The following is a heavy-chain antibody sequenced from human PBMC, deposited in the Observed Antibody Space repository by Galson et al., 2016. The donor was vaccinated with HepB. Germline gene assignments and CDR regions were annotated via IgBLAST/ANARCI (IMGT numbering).Heavy chain of an antibody. J-gene: IGHJ4*02. CDR1: GFDFSIYS. CDR3: ARDSYDSSWYGDY. D-gene: IGHD6-13*01. CDR2: ITGSSRAI. Sequence: SLRLSCAASGFDFSIYSMNWVRQAPGKGLEWISYITGSSRAIYYADSVQGRFIISRDNAKNSLYLQMNSLRADDTAVYYCARDSYDSSWYGDYWGQGTLVTVSA. V-gene: IGHV3-48*04.